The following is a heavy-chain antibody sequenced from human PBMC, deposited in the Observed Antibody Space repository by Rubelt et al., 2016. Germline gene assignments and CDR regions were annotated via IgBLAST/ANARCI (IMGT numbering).Heavy chain of an antibody. CDR1: GYDFTSYA. J-gene: IGHJ6*02. V-gene: IGHV1-3*01. CDR2: ISAANDNN. Sequence: QVQLVQSGAEVKKPGASVSVSCKASGYDFTSYALHWVRQAPGQGLEWMGWISAANDNNRYSAKFQGRITITKDTSSSTAYMDLSSLTYEDTAVYYCARDEDVWGQGTTVTVSS. CDR3: ARDEDV.